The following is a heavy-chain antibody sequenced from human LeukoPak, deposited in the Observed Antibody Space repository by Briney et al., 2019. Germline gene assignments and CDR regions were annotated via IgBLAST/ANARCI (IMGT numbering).Heavy chain of an antibody. CDR3: ARDRPNVDSTGYFSRHDAYI. Sequence: GGSLRLSCAASGFTFSSYSMNWVRQAPGKGLEWVSSISSSSSYIYYADSVKGRFTISRDNAKNSLYLQMNSLRAEDTAMYYCARDRPNVDSTGYFSRHDAYIWGQGTMVTVSS. V-gene: IGHV3-21*04. J-gene: IGHJ3*02. CDR1: GFTFSSYS. D-gene: IGHD3-22*01. CDR2: ISSSSSYI.